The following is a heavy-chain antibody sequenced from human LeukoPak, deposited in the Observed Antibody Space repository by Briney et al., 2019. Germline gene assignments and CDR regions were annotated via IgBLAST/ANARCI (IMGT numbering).Heavy chain of an antibody. V-gene: IGHV3-7*01. CDR1: GFTFSNYW. J-gene: IGHJ4*02. Sequence: GGSLRLSCAASGFTFSNYWMSWVRQAPGKGLEWVANINQDGSEEYYVDSVKGRFTISRDNAKNSLYLQMNSLRAEDTAVYYCARDLRYFDWLLPYWGQGTLVTVSS. CDR3: ARDLRYFDWLLPY. D-gene: IGHD3-9*01. CDR2: INQDGSEE.